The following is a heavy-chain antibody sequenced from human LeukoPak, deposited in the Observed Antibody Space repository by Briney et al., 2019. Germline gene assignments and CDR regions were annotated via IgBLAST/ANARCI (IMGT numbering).Heavy chain of an antibody. CDR3: ARALPSYFDY. CDR2: ISYDGSNK. J-gene: IGHJ4*02. Sequence: GRSLRLSCAASGFTFSSYAMHWVRQAPGKGLEWVAVISYDGSNKYYADSVKGRFTISRDNSKNTLYLQMNSLRAEDTAVYYCARALPSYFDYWGQGTLVTVSS. V-gene: IGHV3-30*01. CDR1: GFTFSSYA.